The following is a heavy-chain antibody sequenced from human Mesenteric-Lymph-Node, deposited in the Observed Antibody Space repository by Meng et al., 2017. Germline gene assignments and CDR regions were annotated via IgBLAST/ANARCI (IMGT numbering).Heavy chain of an antibody. CDR2: IYWDDDK. V-gene: IGHV2-5*02. CDR1: GFSLSTSGVG. Sequence: SGPTLVKPTQTLTLTCTFSGFSLSTSGVGVGWIRQPPGKALEWLALIYWDDDKRYSPSLKSRLTITKDTSKSQVVLTMTNMDPVDTATYYCARIPSAGQLVFFPDYWGQGTLVTVSS. J-gene: IGHJ4*02. CDR3: ARIPSAGQLVFFPDY. D-gene: IGHD6-13*01.